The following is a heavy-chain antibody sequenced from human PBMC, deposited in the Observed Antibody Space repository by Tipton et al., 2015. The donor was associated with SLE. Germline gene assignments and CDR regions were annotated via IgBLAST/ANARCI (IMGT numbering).Heavy chain of an antibody. CDR3: AREGSARGGDAFDI. Sequence: TLSLTCTVSGGSISSCYWSWIRQPPGKGLEWIGYIYYSGSTNYNPSLKSRVTISVDTSKNQFSLKLSSVTAADTAVYYCAREGSARGGDAFDIWGQGTMVTVSS. D-gene: IGHD3-16*01. CDR1: GGSISSCY. CDR2: IYYSGST. J-gene: IGHJ3*02. V-gene: IGHV4-59*01.